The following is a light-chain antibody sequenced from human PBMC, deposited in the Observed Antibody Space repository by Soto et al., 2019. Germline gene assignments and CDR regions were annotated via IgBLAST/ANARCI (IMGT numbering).Light chain of an antibody. CDR1: ESVSTY. V-gene: IGKV3-11*01. J-gene: IGKJ5*01. CDR2: DAS. CDR3: QQRSNWPSIT. Sequence: PGERATLSCMASESVSTYLAWYQQKPGQAPRLLMYDASTRATGIPARFSGSGSGTDFTLTISSLQPEDSAVYFCQQRSNWPSITFGQGTRLEIK.